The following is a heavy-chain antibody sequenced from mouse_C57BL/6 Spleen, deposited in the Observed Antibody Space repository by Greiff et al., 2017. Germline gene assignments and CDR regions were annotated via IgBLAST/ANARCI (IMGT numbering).Heavy chain of an antibody. Sequence: EVQLVESGGGLVKPGGSLKLSCAASGFTFSSYAMSWVRQTPEKRLEWVATISDGGSYTYYPDNVKGRFTISRDNAKNNLYMQMSHLKSEDTAMYYGARGYDYGFDYWGKGTTLTVAS. D-gene: IGHD2-4*01. J-gene: IGHJ2*01. CDR3: ARGYDYGFDY. CDR1: GFTFSSYA. CDR2: ISDGGSYT. V-gene: IGHV5-4*01.